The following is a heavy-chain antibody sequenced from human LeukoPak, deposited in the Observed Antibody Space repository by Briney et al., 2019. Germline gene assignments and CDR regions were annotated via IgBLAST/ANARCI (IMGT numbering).Heavy chain of an antibody. D-gene: IGHD5-18*01. CDR3: ATYVDAAMVRSDY. J-gene: IGHJ4*02. V-gene: IGHV4-30-2*01. CDR1: GGAISSGGYP. CDR2: IYHSGGT. Sequence: ASQTLSLTCVVSGGAISSGGYPWSWIRQPPGKGLEWVGYIYHSGGTYYSPSLKSRATVSVDRSKNQFSPKLSSVTAADTAVYYCATYVDAAMVRSDYWGQGTLVTVSS.